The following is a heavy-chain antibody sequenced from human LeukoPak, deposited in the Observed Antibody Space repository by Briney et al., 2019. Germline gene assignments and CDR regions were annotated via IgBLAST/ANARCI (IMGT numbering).Heavy chain of an antibody. V-gene: IGHV1-46*04. CDR2: INPSGGNT. CDR3: ARNQGVGYSYGYGYYYYGMDV. Sequence: ASVKVSCKASGYTFTTYYMHWVRQAPGQGLEWMGIINPSGGNTSYAQKLQGRVTMTRDTSTSTVYMELSSLRAEDTAVYYCARNQGVGYSYGYGYYYYGMDVWGQGTTVTVSS. D-gene: IGHD5-18*01. CDR1: GYTFTTYY. J-gene: IGHJ6*02.